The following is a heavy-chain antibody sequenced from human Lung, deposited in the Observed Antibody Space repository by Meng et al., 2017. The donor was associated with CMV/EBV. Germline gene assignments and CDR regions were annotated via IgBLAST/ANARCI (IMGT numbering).Heavy chain of an antibody. CDR1: GFTFTSYA. D-gene: IGHD2-2*01. V-gene: IGHV3-23*01. CDR2: ISGSGGST. CDR3: AKDGVVIPEGGMDV. Sequence: GESLKISCAASGFTFTSYAMSWVRQAPGKGLEWVSAISGSGGSTYYADSVKGRFTISRDNSKNTLYLQMNSLRAEDTAVYYCAKDGVVIPEGGMDVWGQGXTVTSP. J-gene: IGHJ6*02.